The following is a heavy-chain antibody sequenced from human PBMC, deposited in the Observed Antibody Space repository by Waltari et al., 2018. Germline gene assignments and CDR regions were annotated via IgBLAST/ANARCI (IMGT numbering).Heavy chain of an antibody. V-gene: IGHV3-30-3*01. CDR2: ISYDGSNK. D-gene: IGHD6-13*01. J-gene: IGHJ5*02. CDR3: ASSSWYRNWFDP. CDR1: GFTFSSYA. Sequence: QVQLVESGGGVVQPGRSLRLSCAASGFTFSSYAMHWVRQAPGKGLEWVAVISYDGSNKYYADSVKGRFTISRDNSKNTLYLQMNSLRAEDTAVYYSASSSWYRNWFDPWGQGTLVTVSS.